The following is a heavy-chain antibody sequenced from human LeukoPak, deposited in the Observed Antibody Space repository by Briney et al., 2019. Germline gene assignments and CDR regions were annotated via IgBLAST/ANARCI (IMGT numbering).Heavy chain of an antibody. J-gene: IGHJ4*02. D-gene: IGHD3-10*01. CDR3: TTALWYYYGSGQSKIDY. V-gene: IGHV3-15*01. CDR2: IKSKSDGGTA. CDR1: GFTFSSAW. Sequence: PGGSLRLSCAASGFTFSSAWMSWVRQAPGKGLEWVGRIKSKSDGGTADYAAPVKGRFTISRDDSKNTLYLQMNSLKTEDTAVYYCTTALWYYYGSGQSKIDYWGQGTLVTVSS.